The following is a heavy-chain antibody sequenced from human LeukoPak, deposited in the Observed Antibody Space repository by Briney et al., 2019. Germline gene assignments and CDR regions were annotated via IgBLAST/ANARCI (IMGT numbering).Heavy chain of an antibody. D-gene: IGHD3-22*01. CDR3: ARETYYYDSSGYSLNMDV. CDR1: GMSISSYY. V-gene: IGHV4-59*01. J-gene: IGHJ6*03. CDR2: IYYSGST. Sequence: PSETLSLTCSVSGMSISSYYWSWIRQPPGKGLEWIGYIYYSGSTNYNPSLKSRVTISVDTSKNQFSLKLSSVTAADTAVYYCARETYYYDSSGYSLNMDVWGKGTTVTISS.